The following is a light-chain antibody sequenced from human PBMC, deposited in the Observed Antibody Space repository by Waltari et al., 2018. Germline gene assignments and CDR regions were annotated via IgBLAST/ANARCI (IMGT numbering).Light chain of an antibody. CDR2: DVS. CDR3: SSYTSSIALV. Sequence: WYQQHPGKAPKVMIYDVSKRPSGVFSRFSGSKSGNTASLTIAGLQTEDEADYYCSSYTSSIALVFGGGTKLTVL. J-gene: IGLJ2*01. V-gene: IGLV2-14*04.